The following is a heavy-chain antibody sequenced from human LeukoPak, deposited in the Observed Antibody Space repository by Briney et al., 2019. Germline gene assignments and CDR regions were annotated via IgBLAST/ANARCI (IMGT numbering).Heavy chain of an antibody. CDR2: IVTSSSTI. CDR3: AKDMGKVFPAGTILDY. CDR1: GFTFSSYS. D-gene: IGHD6-13*01. Sequence: PGGSPRLSCTASGFTFSSYSMNWVRQAPGKGLERVSYIVTSSSTIFYADSVKGRFTISRDNAKNSLYLQMNSLRAEDTAVYYCAKDMGKVFPAGTILDYWGQGTLVTVSS. J-gene: IGHJ4*02. V-gene: IGHV3-48*04.